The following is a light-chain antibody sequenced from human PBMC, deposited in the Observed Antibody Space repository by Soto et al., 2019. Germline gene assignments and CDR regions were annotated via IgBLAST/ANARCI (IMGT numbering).Light chain of an antibody. CDR3: QAWDSSPGV. J-gene: IGLJ3*02. CDR1: KLGDKY. V-gene: IGLV3-1*01. CDR2: QDS. Sequence: SYELTQPPSVSVSPGQTASITCSGDKLGDKYACWYQQKPGQSPVLVIYQDSKRPSGIPERFSGSNSGNTATLTISGIQAMDEADYYCQAWDSSPGVFGGGTKLTVL.